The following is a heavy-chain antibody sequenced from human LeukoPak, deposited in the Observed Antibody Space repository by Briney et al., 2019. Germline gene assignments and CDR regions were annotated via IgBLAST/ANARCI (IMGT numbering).Heavy chain of an antibody. CDR1: GFTFSSYS. CDR3: ARGTLYYYDSSGYYWTDY. J-gene: IGHJ4*02. V-gene: IGHV3-21*01. D-gene: IGHD3-22*01. CDR2: ISSSSSYI. Sequence: GGSLGLSCAASGFTFSSYSMNWVRQAPGKGLEWVSSISSSSSYIYYADSVKGRFTISRDNAKNSLYLQMNSLRAEDTAVYYCARGTLYYYDSSGYYWTDYWGQGTLVTVSS.